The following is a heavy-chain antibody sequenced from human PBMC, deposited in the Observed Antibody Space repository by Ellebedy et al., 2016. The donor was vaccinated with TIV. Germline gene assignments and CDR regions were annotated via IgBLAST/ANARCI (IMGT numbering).Heavy chain of an antibody. D-gene: IGHD1-1*01. J-gene: IGHJ4*02. CDR2: LAYDGSNK. CDR1: GFIFSSHG. CDR3: AIPTYDGIQLPSDH. Sequence: PGGSLRLSCAASGFIFSSHGMHWVRLAPGKGLEWVASLAYDGSNKYYADSVKGRFSISRDNSKNTLYLHMNSLRAEDTAVYYCAIPTYDGIQLPSDHWGQGTLVTVSS. V-gene: IGHV3-30*03.